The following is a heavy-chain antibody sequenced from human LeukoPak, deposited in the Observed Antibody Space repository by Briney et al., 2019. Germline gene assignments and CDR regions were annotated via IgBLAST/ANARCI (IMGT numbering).Heavy chain of an antibody. CDR2: INPNSGGT. V-gene: IGHV1-2*02. CDR3: ARAFSSSSWYLHAFDI. D-gene: IGHD6-13*01. Sequence: ASVKASCKASGYTFTGYYMHWVRQAPGQGLEWMGWINPNSGGTNYAQKLQGRVTMTRDTSISTAYMELSRLRSDDTAVYYCARAFSSSSWYLHAFDIWGQGTMVTVSS. J-gene: IGHJ3*02. CDR1: GYTFTGYY.